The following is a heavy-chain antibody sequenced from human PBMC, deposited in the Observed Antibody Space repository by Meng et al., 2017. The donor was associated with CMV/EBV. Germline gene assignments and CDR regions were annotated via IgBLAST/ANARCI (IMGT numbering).Heavy chain of an antibody. J-gene: IGHJ6*02. Sequence: GGSLRLSCAASGFTFSSYAMHWVRQAPGKGLEYVSAISSNGGSTYYADSVKGRFTISRDNSKNTLYLQMGSLRAEDMAAYYCASGLYSSPAYYYYGMDVWGQGTTVTVSS. CDR2: ISSNGGST. V-gene: IGHV3-64*02. D-gene: IGHD6-13*01. CDR1: GFTFSSYA. CDR3: ASGLYSSPAYYYYGMDV.